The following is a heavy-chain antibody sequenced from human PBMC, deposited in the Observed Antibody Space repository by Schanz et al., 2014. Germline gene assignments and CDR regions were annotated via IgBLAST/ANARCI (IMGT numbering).Heavy chain of an antibody. CDR2: IIPNLGSA. J-gene: IGHJ4*02. CDR3: ARDPQYYYGSGRGY. D-gene: IGHD3-10*01. V-gene: IGHV1-69*08. CDR1: GGTFSNYT. Sequence: QVQLVQSGAEVKKPGSSVKVSCKASGGTFSNYTISWVRQAPGQGLEWMGKIIPNLGSANYAQKFQDRVTLTTDTSTSTAYMELRSLRSDDTAVYYCARDPQYYYGSGRGYWGQGTLVTVST.